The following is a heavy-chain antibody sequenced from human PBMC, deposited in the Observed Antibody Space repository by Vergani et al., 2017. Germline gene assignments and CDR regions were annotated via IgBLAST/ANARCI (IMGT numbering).Heavy chain of an antibody. CDR1: GFTFGYSA. D-gene: IGHD3-10*01. CDR3: VRDQVTMLRGSDALDI. CDR2: IRSKAYGQAT. J-gene: IGHJ3*02. Sequence: EVDLVESGGGLAQPGGSLRLSCTASGFTFGYSAMDWFRQAPGQGLEWVGGIRSKAYGQATIYAASVKGRFTISRDDSKSIAYLQMNNLQTEDTAMYYCVRDQVTMLRGSDALDIWGQGTMVTVSS. V-gene: IGHV3-49*03.